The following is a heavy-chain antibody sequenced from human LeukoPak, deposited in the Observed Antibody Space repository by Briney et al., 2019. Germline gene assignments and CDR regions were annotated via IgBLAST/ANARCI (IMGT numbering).Heavy chain of an antibody. J-gene: IGHJ6*02. D-gene: IGHD5-24*01. V-gene: IGHV4-59*12. Sequence: SETLSLTCTVSGGSISSYYWSWIRQPPGKGLEWIGYISYSGSTNYSPSLKSRVTISVDTSKNQFSLKLSSVTAADTAVYYCARGLGVATSYYYYGMDVWGQGTTVTVSS. CDR1: GGSISSYY. CDR3: ARGLGVATSYYYYGMDV. CDR2: ISYSGST.